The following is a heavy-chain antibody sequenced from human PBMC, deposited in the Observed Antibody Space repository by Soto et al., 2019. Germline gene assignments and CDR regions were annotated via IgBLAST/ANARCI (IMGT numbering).Heavy chain of an antibody. Sequence: GGSLRLSCEASGFAFDVHSMNWVRQVPGRGLEWVASITSHSVYIWYADSVRGRFTISRDNSKNTLFLQMNSLRAEDTAIYYCAKSPSNWKGFDFWGQGTMVTVSS. CDR1: GFAFDVHS. J-gene: IGHJ3*01. CDR2: ITSHSVYI. V-gene: IGHV3-21*04. CDR3: AKSPSNWKGFDF. D-gene: IGHD1-20*01.